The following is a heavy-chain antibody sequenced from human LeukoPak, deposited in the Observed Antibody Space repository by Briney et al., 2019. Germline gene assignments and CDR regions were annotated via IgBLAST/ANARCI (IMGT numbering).Heavy chain of an antibody. V-gene: IGHV3-74*01. J-gene: IGHJ4*02. D-gene: IGHD6-19*01. CDR2: INSDGSST. CDR1: GFTFSSYW. Sequence: GGSLRLSCAASGFTFSSYWMHWVRQVPGKGLVWVSRINSDGSSTTYADSVKGRFTISRDNAKNTLYLQMNSLRAEDTAVYYCATGIGGWYGTFGNYWGQGTLVTVSS. CDR3: ATGIGGWYGTFGNY.